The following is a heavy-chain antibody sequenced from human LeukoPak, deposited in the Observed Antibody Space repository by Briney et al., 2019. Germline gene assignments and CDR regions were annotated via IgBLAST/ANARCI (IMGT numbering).Heavy chain of an antibody. CDR1: GGSISNYY. J-gene: IGHJ4*02. CDR3: ASLLTYFDY. CDR2: IYYRGST. Sequence: SETLSLTCTVSGGSISNYYWSWIRQPPGKGLEWIGYIYYRGSTNYNPSLKSRVTISVDTSKNQVSLKLSSVTAADTAVYYCASLLTYFDYWGQGTLVTVSS. V-gene: IGHV4-59*01.